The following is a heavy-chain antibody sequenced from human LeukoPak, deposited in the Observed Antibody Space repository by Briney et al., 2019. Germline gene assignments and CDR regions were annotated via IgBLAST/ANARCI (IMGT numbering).Heavy chain of an antibody. D-gene: IGHD3-9*01. Sequence: SETLSLTCAVYGGSFSGYYWSWIRQPPGKGLEWIGEINHSGSTNYNPSLKSRVTISVDTSKNQFSLKLSSVTAADTAVYYCARGEGLRYFDWLRTLGYGGEGPLVTVPS. J-gene: IGHJ1*01. CDR2: INHSGST. V-gene: IGHV4-34*01. CDR3: ARGEGLRYFDWLRTLGY. CDR1: GGSFSGYY.